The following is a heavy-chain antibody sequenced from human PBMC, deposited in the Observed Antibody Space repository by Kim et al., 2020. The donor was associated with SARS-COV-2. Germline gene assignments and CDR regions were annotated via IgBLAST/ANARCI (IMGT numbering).Heavy chain of an antibody. D-gene: IGHD1-1*01. J-gene: IGHJ4*02. V-gene: IGHV3-30*04. Sequence: GGSLRLSCAASGFTFNTYAINWVRQAPGKGLEWVAVISHDGGNRNYVDSVKGRFTISRDNSKNTLYLQMNSLRAEDTAVYYCAVAFNFKIRGFSAFDYWGQGTRVTVSS. CDR3: AVAFNFKIRGFSAFDY. CDR2: ISHDGGNR. CDR1: GFTFNTYA.